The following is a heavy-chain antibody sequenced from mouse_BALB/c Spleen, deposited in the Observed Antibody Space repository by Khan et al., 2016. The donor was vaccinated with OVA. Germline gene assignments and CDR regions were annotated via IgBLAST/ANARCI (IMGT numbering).Heavy chain of an antibody. CDR2: IYPFNDDS. D-gene: IGHD1-1*01. J-gene: IGHJ3*01. Sequence: VQLQQSGPELLKPGASVKMSCKASGYTFTSYVMHWVKQKPGQGLEWIGYIYPFNDDSKYSEKFKGKATLTSDTSSNTAYMELSSLTHEDSAVSYCGTQGSTDTWFAYWGQGTLVTVSA. CDR1: GYTFTSYV. V-gene: IGHV1S136*01. CDR3: GTQGSTDTWFAY.